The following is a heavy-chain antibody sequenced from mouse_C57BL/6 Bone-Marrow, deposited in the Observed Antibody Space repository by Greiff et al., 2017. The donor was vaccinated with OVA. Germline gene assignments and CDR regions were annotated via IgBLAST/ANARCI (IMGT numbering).Heavy chain of an antibody. CDR3: ARERVTDGY. V-gene: IGHV1-81*01. CDR1: GYTFTSYG. D-gene: IGHD2-2*01. J-gene: IGHJ3*02. CDR2: IYPRSDNT. Sequence: QVQLQQSGAELARPGASVKLSCKASGYTFTSYGISWVKQRTGQGLEWIGEIYPRSDNTYYNEKFKGKATLTADKSSSTAYMELRSLTSEDSAVYFCARERVTDGYRGQGTLVTVSA.